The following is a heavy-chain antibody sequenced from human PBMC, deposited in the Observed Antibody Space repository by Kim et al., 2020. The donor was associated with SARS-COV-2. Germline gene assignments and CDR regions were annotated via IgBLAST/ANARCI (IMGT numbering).Heavy chain of an antibody. Sequence: RRVTISVDTSKNQFSLKLSSVTAADTAVYYCARVALRYFDWLFPDWYFDLWGRGTLVTVSS. CDR3: ARVALRYFDWLFPDWYFDL. V-gene: IGHV4-59*01. J-gene: IGHJ2*01. D-gene: IGHD3-9*01.